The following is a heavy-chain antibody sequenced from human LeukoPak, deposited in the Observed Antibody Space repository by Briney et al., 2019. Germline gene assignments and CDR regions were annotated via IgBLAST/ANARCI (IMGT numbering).Heavy chain of an antibody. Sequence: GGSLRLSCVVSDFTFSFYWMTWVRQAPGKGLEWLANIIPDGSQKYYVDSVKGRFTISRDNPKNSLYLQINNLKAEDTAVYYCGRLAHNAWYAIDFWGQGALVTVSS. CDR2: IIPDGSQK. CDR1: DFTFSFYW. V-gene: IGHV3-7*01. CDR3: GRLAHNAWYAIDF. J-gene: IGHJ4*02. D-gene: IGHD6-13*01.